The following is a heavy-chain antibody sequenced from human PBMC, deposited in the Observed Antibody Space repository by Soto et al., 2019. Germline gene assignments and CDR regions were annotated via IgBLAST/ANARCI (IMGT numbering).Heavy chain of an antibody. J-gene: IGHJ4*02. D-gene: IGHD5-18*01. CDR3: ARGYNYADY. CDR1: GVTFSNYW. CDR2: IKKDGSEK. V-gene: IGHV3-7*01. Sequence: GGSLRLSGAASGVTFSNYWLSWVRQAPGKGLEWVASIKKDGSEKYYVGSVVGRFTISRDNSKNTLFLQMNSLTAEDTAVYYCARGYNYADYWGRGIQVTVSS.